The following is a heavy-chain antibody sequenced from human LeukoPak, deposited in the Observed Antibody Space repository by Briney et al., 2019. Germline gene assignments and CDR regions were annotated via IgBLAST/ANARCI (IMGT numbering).Heavy chain of an antibody. CDR3: AKDIRFRGRRYYGSGSYFDRAWFDP. Sequence: PGGSLRLSCAASGFTFSSYGMSWVRQAPGKGLEWVSAISGSGGSTYYADSVKGRFTISRDNSKNTLYLQMNSLRAEDTALYYCAKDIRFRGRRYYGSGSYFDRAWFDPWGQGTLVTVSS. CDR1: GFTFSSYG. J-gene: IGHJ5*02. V-gene: IGHV3-23*01. CDR2: ISGSGGST. D-gene: IGHD3-10*01.